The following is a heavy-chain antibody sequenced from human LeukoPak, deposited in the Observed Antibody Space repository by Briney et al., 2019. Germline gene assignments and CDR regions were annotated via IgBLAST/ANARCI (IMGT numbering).Heavy chain of an antibody. Sequence: PSETLSLTCTVSGGSIRSHYWSWIRQPPGKGLEWIGYIHYTGGTNSNPSLKSRVTISVDTSKNQVSLKLGSVTVADTAMYFCARVKYGSGSLIYYYYYMDVWGKGTTVTISS. D-gene: IGHD3-10*01. V-gene: IGHV4-59*11. J-gene: IGHJ6*03. CDR3: ARVKYGSGSLIYYYYYMDV. CDR1: GGSIRSHY. CDR2: IHYTGGT.